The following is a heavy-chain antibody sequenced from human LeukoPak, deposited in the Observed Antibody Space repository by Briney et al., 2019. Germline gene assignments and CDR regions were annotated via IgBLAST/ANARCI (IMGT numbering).Heavy chain of an antibody. D-gene: IGHD3-9*01. V-gene: IGHV1-18*01. J-gene: IGHJ4*02. CDR1: GYTFTSYG. CDR3: ARDFDWLTPGEEYYFDY. CDR2: TSPYNGNT. Sequence: SVKVSCKASGYTFTSYGMSWVRQAPGQGLEWMGWTSPYNGNTNYAQKFQGRVTMTSDTSTSTAYMELRSLRSDDTAVYYCARDFDWLTPGEEYYFDYWGQGTLVTVSS.